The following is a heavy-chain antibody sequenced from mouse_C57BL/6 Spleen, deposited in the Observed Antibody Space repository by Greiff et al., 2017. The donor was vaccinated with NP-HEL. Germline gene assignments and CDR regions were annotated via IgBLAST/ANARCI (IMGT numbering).Heavy chain of an antibody. V-gene: IGHV5-4*01. CDR3: AREGGLYGSYYFDY. D-gene: IGHD1-1*01. CDR2: ISDGGSYT. J-gene: IGHJ2*01. Sequence: EVQLVESGGGLVKPGGSLKLSCAASGFTFSSYAMSWVRQTPEKRLEWVATISDGGSYTYYPDNVKGRFTISRDNAKNNLYLQMSHLKSEDTAMYYCAREGGLYGSYYFDYWGQGTTLTVSS. CDR1: GFTFSSYA.